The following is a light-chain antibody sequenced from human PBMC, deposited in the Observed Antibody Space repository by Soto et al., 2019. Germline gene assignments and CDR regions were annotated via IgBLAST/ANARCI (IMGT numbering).Light chain of an antibody. J-gene: IGKJ1*01. CDR2: DAS. CDR3: QQYNSYPA. CDR1: QSISSW. Sequence: DIQMTQSPSTLSATVRDRVTNTCRASQSISSWLAWYQQKPGKAPKLLIYDASSLESGVPSRFSGSGSGTEFTLTISSLQPDDFATYYCQQYNSYPAFGQGTKV. V-gene: IGKV1-5*01.